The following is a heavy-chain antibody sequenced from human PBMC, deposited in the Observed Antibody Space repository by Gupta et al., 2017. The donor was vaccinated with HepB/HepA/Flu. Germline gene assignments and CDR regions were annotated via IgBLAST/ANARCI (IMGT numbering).Heavy chain of an antibody. V-gene: IGHV4-34*01. CDR2: INHSGST. D-gene: IGHD6-6*01. Sequence: QVQLQQWGAGLLKPSETLSLTCAVYGGSFSGDYWSWIRQPPGKGLEWIGEINHSGSTNYNPSLKSRVTISVDTSKNQFSLKLSSVTAADTAVYYCARGQSNIATRGGMDVWGQGTTVTVSS. J-gene: IGHJ6*02. CDR3: ARGQSNIATRGGMDV. CDR1: GGSFSGDY.